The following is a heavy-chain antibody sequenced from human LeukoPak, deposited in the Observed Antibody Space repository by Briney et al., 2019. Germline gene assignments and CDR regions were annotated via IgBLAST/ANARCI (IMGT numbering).Heavy chain of an antibody. Sequence: ASVKVSCKASGYTFTSYGISWVRQAPGQGLEWMGWISAYNGNTNYAQKLQGRVTMTTDTSTSTAYMELRSLRSDDTAVYYCARVLHHYYGSGSYFDYWGQGTLVTVSS. V-gene: IGHV1-18*01. D-gene: IGHD3-10*01. CDR2: ISAYNGNT. CDR1: GYTFTSYG. CDR3: ARVLHHYYGSGSYFDY. J-gene: IGHJ4*02.